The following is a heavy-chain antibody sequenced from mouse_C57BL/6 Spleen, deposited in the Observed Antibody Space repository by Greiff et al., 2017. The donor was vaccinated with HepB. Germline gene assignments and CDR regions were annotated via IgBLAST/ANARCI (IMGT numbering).Heavy chain of an antibody. CDR3: ARGEILEGNFYAMDY. D-gene: IGHD2-1*01. V-gene: IGHV1-80*01. J-gene: IGHJ4*01. CDR1: GYAFSSYW. Sequence: QVQLQQSGAELVKPGASVKISCKASGYAFSSYWMNWVKQRPGKGLEWIGQIYPGDGDTNYNGKFKGKATLTADKSSSTAYMQLSSLTSEDSAVYFCARGEILEGNFYAMDYWGQGTSVTVSS. CDR2: IYPGDGDT.